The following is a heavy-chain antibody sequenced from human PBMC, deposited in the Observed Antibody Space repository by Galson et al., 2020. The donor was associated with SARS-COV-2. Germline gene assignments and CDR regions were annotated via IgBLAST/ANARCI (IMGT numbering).Heavy chain of an antibody. CDR1: GGYISSYY. D-gene: IGHD3-3*01. Sequence: SETLSLTCTVSGGYISSYYWSWIRQPPGKGLEWIGYIYYSGSTNYNPSLKRRVTISVDTSKNQFSLKLSSVTAADTAVYYCAGSQGTLDLYGMDVWGQGTTVTVFS. V-gene: IGHV4-59*01. CDR3: AGSQGTLDLYGMDV. J-gene: IGHJ6*02. CDR2: IYYSGST.